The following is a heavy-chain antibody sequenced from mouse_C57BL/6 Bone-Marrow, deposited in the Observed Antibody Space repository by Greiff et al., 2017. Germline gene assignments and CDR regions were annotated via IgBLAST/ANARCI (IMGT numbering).Heavy chain of an antibody. CDR3: ARGGGYYVGYFDV. CDR2: IYPGDGDT. V-gene: IGHV1-82*01. D-gene: IGHD2-3*01. Sequence: VKLMESGPELVKPGASVKISCKASGYAFSSSWMNWVKQRPGKGLEWIGRIYPGDGDTNYNGKFKGKATLTADKSSSTAYMQLSSLTSEDSAVYFCARGGGYYVGYFDVWGTGTTVTVSS. CDR1: GYAFSSSW. J-gene: IGHJ1*03.